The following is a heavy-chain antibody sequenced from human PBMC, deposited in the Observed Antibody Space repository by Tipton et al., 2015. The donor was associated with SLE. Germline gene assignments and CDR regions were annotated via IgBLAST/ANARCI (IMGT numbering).Heavy chain of an antibody. CDR1: GFTFSRYT. D-gene: IGHD1-26*01. CDR3: ARDRWELLMGAFDI. CDR2: ISSSSNYI. J-gene: IGHJ3*02. Sequence: GSLRLSCAASGFTFSRYTMSWVRQAPGKGLEWVSSISSSSNYIYYADSMKGRFTISRDNSKNTLYLQMNSLRAEDTAVYYCARDRWELLMGAFDIWGQGTMVTVSS. V-gene: IGHV3-21*01.